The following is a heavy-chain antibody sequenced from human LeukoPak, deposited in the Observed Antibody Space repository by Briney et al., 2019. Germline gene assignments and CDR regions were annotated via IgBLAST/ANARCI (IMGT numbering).Heavy chain of an antibody. CDR2: IYYSGST. CDR3: ARGRGYRNNWFDP. V-gene: IGHV4-39*07. Sequence: PSETLSLTCTVSGGSISSSSYYWGWIRQPPGKGLEWIGSIYYSGSTYYNPSLKSRVTISVDTSKNQFSLKLSSVTAADTAVYYCARGRGYRNNWFDPWGQGTLVTVSS. CDR1: GGSISSSSYY. J-gene: IGHJ5*02. D-gene: IGHD6-13*01.